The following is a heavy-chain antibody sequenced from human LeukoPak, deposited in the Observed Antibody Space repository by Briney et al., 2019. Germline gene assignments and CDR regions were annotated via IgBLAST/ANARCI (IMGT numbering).Heavy chain of an antibody. CDR3: AKGVNYYGSGTVTNDY. Sequence: GGSLRLSCAASGFTFSSYWMHWVRQAPGKGLEWVSAISGSGGSTYYADSVKGRFTISRDNSKNTLYLQMNSLRAEDTAVYYCAKGVNYYGSGTVTNDYWGQGTLVTVSS. J-gene: IGHJ4*02. V-gene: IGHV3-23*01. CDR1: GFTFSSYW. D-gene: IGHD3-10*01. CDR2: ISGSGGST.